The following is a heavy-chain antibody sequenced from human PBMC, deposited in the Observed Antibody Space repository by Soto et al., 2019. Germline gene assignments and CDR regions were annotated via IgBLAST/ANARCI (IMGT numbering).Heavy chain of an antibody. CDR1: GGTFSSYA. V-gene: IGHV1-69*06. J-gene: IGHJ6*02. Sequence: SVKVSCKASGGTFSSYAISWVRQAPGQGLEWMGGIIPIFGTANYAQKFQSRVTITADKSTSTAYMELSSLRSEDTAVYYCATPANFFYYGMDVWGQGTTVTVSS. D-gene: IGHD2-15*01. CDR2: IIPIFGTA. CDR3: ATPANFFYYGMDV.